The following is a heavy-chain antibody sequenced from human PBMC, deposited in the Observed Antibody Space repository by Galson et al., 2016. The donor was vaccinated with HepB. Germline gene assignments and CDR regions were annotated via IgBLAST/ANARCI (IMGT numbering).Heavy chain of an antibody. D-gene: IGHD4-17*01. CDR1: GFSFSNYG. V-gene: IGHV3-23*01. CDR2: ITATGGST. CDR3: ARAAGDYGNDGFPNFDY. Sequence: SLRLSCAASGFSFSNYGMSWVRQAPGKGLEWVSSITATGGSTYIADSVKGRFTISRDNSKNTLYLQMNSLRADDTAVYYCARAAGDYGNDGFPNFDYWGQGTLVTVSP. J-gene: IGHJ4*02.